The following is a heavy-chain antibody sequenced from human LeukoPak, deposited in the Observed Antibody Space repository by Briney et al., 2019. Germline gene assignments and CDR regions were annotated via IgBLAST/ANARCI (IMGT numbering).Heavy chain of an antibody. D-gene: IGHD6-25*01. J-gene: IGHJ4*02. CDR2: ITSGSSYI. CDR3: ARDPSAGSES. V-gene: IGHV3-21*01. CDR1: GFTFSSYN. Sequence: PGGSLRLSCAASGFTFSSYNMNWVRQAPGKGLEWVSSITSGSSYIYYADSVKGRFTISRDNAKSSLYLQMNSLRVEDTAVYYCARDPSAGSESWGQGTLVTVSS.